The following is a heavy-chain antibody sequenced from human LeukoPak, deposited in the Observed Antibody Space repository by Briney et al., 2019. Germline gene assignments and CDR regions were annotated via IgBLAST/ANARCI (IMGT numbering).Heavy chain of an antibody. D-gene: IGHD3-10*01. V-gene: IGHV5-51*01. J-gene: IGHJ4*02. Sequence: GESLKISCKGSGYSFTTYWIGWVRQMPGKGLELLGVIYPGESDTRYSPSFQGQVTISADKSISTAYLQWSSLKASDTAMYYCVRGDSTNYYASGSYYPATYWGQGTLVTVSS. CDR1: GYSFTTYW. CDR2: IYPGESDT. CDR3: VRGDSTNYYASGSYYPATY.